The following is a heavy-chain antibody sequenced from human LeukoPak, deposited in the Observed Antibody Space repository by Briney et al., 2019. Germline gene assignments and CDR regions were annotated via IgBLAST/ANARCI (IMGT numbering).Heavy chain of an antibody. Sequence: GGSLRLSCAASGFSFDDYGMSWVRQAPGKELEWVSGINWNGASTGYADSVKGRFTISRDNAKNSLYLQMNSLRAEDTALYHCARVPHYYGMDVWGQGITVTVSS. V-gene: IGHV3-20*01. CDR2: INWNGAST. J-gene: IGHJ6*02. CDR3: ARVPHYYGMDV. CDR1: GFSFDDYG.